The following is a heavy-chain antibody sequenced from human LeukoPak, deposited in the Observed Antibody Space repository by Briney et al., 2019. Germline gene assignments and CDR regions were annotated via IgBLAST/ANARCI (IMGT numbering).Heavy chain of an antibody. Sequence: ASVKVSCKASGYTFTGYYIHWVRQAPGQGLEWMGRIIPILGIANYAQKFQGRVTITADKSTSTAYMELSSLRSEDTAVYYCARDLPATIAGGGDYWGQGTLVTVSS. CDR1: GYTFTGYY. CDR2: IIPILGIA. V-gene: IGHV1-69*04. CDR3: ARDLPATIAGGGDY. D-gene: IGHD5-12*01. J-gene: IGHJ4*02.